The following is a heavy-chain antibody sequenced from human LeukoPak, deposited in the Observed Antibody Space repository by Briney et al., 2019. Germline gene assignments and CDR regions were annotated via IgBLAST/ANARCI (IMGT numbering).Heavy chain of an antibody. D-gene: IGHD2-15*01. V-gene: IGHV1-18*01. CDR1: GYTFTSYG. CDR2: ISAYNGNT. CDR3: ARVGKIESVLFWFDP. J-gene: IGHJ5*02. Sequence: GASVKVSCKASGYTFTSYGISWVRQAPGQGLEWMGWISAYNGNTNYAQKFQGRVTMTRDTSISTAYMELSRLRSDDTAVYYCARVGKIESVLFWFDPWGQGTLVTVSS.